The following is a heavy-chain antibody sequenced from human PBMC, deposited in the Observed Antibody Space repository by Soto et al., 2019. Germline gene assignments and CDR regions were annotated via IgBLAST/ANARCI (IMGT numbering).Heavy chain of an antibody. J-gene: IGHJ3*01. CDR1: GFTFTRYS. D-gene: IGHD1-7*01. CDR3: ARSLPGTYGAFDL. CDR2: ISSTTNYI. Sequence: GGSLRLSCAASGFTFTRYSMNWVRQAPGKGLEWVSSISSTTNYIYYGDSMKGRSTISRDNAKNTVYLQIDSLRAEDTAVYYCARSLPGTYGAFDLWGQGTMVTVSS. V-gene: IGHV3-21*01.